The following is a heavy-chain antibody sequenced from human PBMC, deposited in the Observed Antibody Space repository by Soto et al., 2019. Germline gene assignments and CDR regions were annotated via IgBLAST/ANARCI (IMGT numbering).Heavy chain of an antibody. CDR1: GFTFSSYG. V-gene: IGHV3-30*03. CDR3: EGGGNSNLFDI. Sequence: LRLSCAASGFTFSSYGMHWVRQAPGKGLEWVAFISYDGSYEYYADSVKGRFTISRDNSKNTLYLQMNSLRAEDTAVYYCEGGGNSNLFDIWAKGQWSPSPQ. CDR2: ISYDGSYE. J-gene: IGHJ3*02. D-gene: IGHD2-21*02.